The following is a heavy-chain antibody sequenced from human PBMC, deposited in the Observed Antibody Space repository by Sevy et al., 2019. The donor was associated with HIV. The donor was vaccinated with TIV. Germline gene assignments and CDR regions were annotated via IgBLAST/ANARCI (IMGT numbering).Heavy chain of an antibody. D-gene: IGHD3-10*01. CDR1: GFTFSSYW. CDR2: IKQDGSEK. V-gene: IGHV3-7*01. Sequence: GGSLRLSCAASGFTFSSYWMSWVRQAPGKGLEWVANIKQDGSEKYYVDSVKGRFTISRDNAKNSLYLQMNSLRAEDTAGYYCARAAGTYYYGSGSYYNDGADYWGQGTLVTVSS. CDR3: ARAAGTYYYGSGSYYNDGADY. J-gene: IGHJ4*02.